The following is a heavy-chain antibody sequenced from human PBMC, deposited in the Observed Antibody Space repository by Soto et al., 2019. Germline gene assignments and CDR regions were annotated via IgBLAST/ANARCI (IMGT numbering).Heavy chain of an antibody. V-gene: IGHV3-30*18. CDR1: GFTFSSYG. Sequence: QVQLVESGGAVVQPGKSLRLSCAASGFTFSSYGMYWVRQAPGKGLEWVAAISYDGSNNYHADSVKGRLTISRDNSKNTLYLKLNSLRTEDTAVYYCAKDIVKYTYGACDYWGQGVLVTVSS. D-gene: IGHD5-18*01. J-gene: IGHJ4*02. CDR3: AKDIVKYTYGACDY. CDR2: ISYDGSNN.